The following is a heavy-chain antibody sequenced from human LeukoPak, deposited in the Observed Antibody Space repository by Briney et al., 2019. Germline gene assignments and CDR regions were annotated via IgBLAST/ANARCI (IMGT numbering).Heavy chain of an antibody. CDR2: IFYDGST. CDR3: AGGSQSLGYCSGGSCRAKIFDY. CDR1: GDSISSGGYY. Sequence: SQTLSLTCTVTGDSISSGGYYWSWIRQHPGKGLEWIGKIFYDGSTHYNPSLKSRVTISVDTSKNQFSLKLSSVTAADTAVYYCAGGSQSLGYCSGGSCRAKIFDYWGQGTLVTVSS. D-gene: IGHD2-15*01. J-gene: IGHJ4*02. V-gene: IGHV4-31*03.